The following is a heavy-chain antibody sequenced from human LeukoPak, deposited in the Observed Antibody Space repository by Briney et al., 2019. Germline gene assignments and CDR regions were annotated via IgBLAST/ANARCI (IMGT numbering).Heavy chain of an antibody. CDR2: IIPIFGTA. V-gene: IGHV1-69*13. J-gene: IGHJ5*02. CDR3: ARDEPAAQGEGAWFDP. Sequence: SVKVSCKASGGTFSSCAISWVRQAPGQGLEWMGGIIPIFGTANYAQKFQGRVTITADESTSTAYMELSSLRSEDTAVYYCARDEPAAQGEGAWFDPWGQGTLVTVSS. D-gene: IGHD2-2*01. CDR1: GGTFSSCA.